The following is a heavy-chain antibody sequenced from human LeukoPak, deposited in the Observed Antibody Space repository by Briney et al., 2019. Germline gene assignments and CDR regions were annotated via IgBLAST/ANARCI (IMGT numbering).Heavy chain of an antibody. CDR3: ARDSSTSPVLLYNYYYGMDV. Sequence: YIYYADSVKGRFTISRDNAKNSLYLQMNSLRAEDTAVYYCARDSSTSPVLLYNYYYGMDVWGQGTTVTVSS. V-gene: IGHV3-21*01. D-gene: IGHD2-2*01. CDR2: YI. J-gene: IGHJ6*02.